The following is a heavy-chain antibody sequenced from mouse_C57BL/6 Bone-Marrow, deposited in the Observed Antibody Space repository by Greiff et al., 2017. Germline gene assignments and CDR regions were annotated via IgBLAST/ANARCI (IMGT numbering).Heavy chain of an antibody. CDR1: GFTFSSYA. D-gene: IGHD2-4*01. CDR2: ISSGGDYI. J-gene: IGHJ3*01. CDR3: TRGRGYDYDAAWFAY. Sequence: EVQVVESGEGLVKPGGSLKLSCAASGFTFSSYAMSWVRQTPEKRLEWVAYISSGGDYIYYADTVKGRFTISRDNARHTLYLQRSSLKSEDTAMYYCTRGRGYDYDAAWFAYWGQGTLVTGSA. V-gene: IGHV5-9-1*02.